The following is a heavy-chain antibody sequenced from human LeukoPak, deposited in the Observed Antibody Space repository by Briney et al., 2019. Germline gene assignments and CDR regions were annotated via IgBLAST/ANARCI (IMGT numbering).Heavy chain of an antibody. CDR1: GFTFSNYA. D-gene: IGHD6-19*01. V-gene: IGHV3-64*01. CDR3: ARGGGGSDYFDY. CDR2: ISSNGGST. Sequence: GGSLRLSCAASGFTFSNYAMHWVRQAPGKRLEYVSAISSNGGSTYYANSVKGRFTISRDNSKNTLYLQMGSLRAEDMAVYYCARGGGGSDYFDYWGQGTLVTVSS. J-gene: IGHJ4*02.